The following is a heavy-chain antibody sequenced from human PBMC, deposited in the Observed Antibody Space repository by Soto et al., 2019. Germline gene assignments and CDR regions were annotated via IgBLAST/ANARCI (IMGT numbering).Heavy chain of an antibody. D-gene: IGHD4-17*01. CDR2: ISYDGSNK. V-gene: IGHV3-30*18. CDR3: AKDSANYGDTYYFDY. Sequence: RGALAVPCVASGLISSSYGMHWVRQAPGKGLELVAVISYDGSNKYYADSVKGRFTISRDNSKNTLYLQMNSLRAEDTAVYYCAKDSANYGDTYYFDYWGQGTMVTVSS. J-gene: IGHJ4*02. CDR1: GLISSSYG.